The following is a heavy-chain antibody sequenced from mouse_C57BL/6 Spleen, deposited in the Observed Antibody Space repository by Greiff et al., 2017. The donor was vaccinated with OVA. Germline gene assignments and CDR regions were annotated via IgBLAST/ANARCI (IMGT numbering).Heavy chain of an antibody. CDR1: GYTFTSYW. CDR2: IDPSDSYT. CDR3: ARRNRWRQMDY. V-gene: IGHV1-69*01. Sequence: VQLQQPGAELVMPGASVKLSCKASGYTFTSYWMHWVKQRPGQGLEWIGEIDPSDSYTNSNQKFKGKSTLTVDKSSSTAYMQLNSLHSEDSAVYYCARRNRWRQMDYWGQGTSVTVSS. J-gene: IGHJ4*01. D-gene: IGHD3-2*01.